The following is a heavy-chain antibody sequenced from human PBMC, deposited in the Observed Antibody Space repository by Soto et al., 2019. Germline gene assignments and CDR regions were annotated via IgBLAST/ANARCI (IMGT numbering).Heavy chain of an antibody. V-gene: IGHV4-30-4*01. Sequence: SETLSLTCTVSGGSISSGDYYWSWVRQPPGKDLEYIGYIYYTGSTYYNPSLNSRLTMSVDTSKNQFSLKLSSVTAADTAVYYCARQQLGCDYWGQGTLVTVSS. D-gene: IGHD6-13*01. J-gene: IGHJ4*02. CDR3: ARQQLGCDY. CDR1: GGSISSGDYY. CDR2: IYYTGST.